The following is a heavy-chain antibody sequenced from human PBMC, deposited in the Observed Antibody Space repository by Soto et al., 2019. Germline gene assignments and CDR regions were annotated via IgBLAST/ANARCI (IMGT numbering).Heavy chain of an antibody. CDR1: GYTFSDYF. Sequence: ASVKVSCKASGYTFSDYFIQWLRQAPGQGLEWVAWISPKTAATNYAKKFQDRVTVTSDTSFSTAYLELTRLRPDDTGLYYCARIKWGLDYYSGMDVWGQGTAVTVSS. CDR2: ISPKTAAT. D-gene: IGHD1-26*01. J-gene: IGHJ6*02. CDR3: ARIKWGLDYYSGMDV. V-gene: IGHV1-2*02.